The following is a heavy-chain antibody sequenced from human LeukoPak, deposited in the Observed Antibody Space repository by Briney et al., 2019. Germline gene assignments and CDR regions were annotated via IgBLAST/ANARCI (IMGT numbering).Heavy chain of an antibody. CDR1: GFTFSSYW. J-gene: IGHJ4*02. V-gene: IGHV3-74*01. Sequence: AGGSLRLSCAASGFTFSSYWMHWVRQAPGKGLVWVSRINSDGSSTSYADSVKGRFTISRDNSKNTLYLQMNSLRAEDTAVYYCAKDRYYYDSSGYPRIVDYFDYWGQGTLVTVSS. CDR2: INSDGSST. D-gene: IGHD3-22*01. CDR3: AKDRYYYDSSGYPRIVDYFDY.